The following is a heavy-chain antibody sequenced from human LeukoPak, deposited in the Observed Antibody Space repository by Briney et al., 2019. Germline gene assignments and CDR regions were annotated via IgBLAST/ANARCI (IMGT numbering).Heavy chain of an antibody. D-gene: IGHD1-7*01. V-gene: IGHV3-48*03. Sequence: GGSLRLSCAASGFTFSSYEMNWVRQAPGKGLEWVSYISSSGSTIYHADSVKGRFTISRDNAKNSLYLQMNSLRAEDTAVYYCARDSATVITGTADYFDYWGQGTLVTVSS. CDR1: GFTFSSYE. CDR2: ISSSGSTI. CDR3: ARDSATVITGTADYFDY. J-gene: IGHJ4*02.